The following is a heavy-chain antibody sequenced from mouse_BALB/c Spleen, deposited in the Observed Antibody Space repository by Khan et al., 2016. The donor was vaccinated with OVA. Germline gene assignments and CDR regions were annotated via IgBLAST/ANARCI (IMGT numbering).Heavy chain of an antibody. CDR2: INPTSGYT. CDR1: GYTFTSYW. V-gene: IGHV1-7*01. Sequence: QMPLEESGAELAKPGASVKMSCTASGYTFTSYWMHWIKQRPGQGLEWIGYINPTSGYTDYNQKFKDKATLTADKSSSTAYMQLSSLTSDDSAVYYCARDRIDYWGQGTALTVSS. CDR3: ARDRIDY. J-gene: IGHJ2*01.